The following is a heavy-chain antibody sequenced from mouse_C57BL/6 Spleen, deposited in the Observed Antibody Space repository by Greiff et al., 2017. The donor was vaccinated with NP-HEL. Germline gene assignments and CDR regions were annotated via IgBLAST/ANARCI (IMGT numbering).Heavy chain of an antibody. V-gene: IGHV1-66*01. CDR1: GYSFTSYY. D-gene: IGHD2-1*01. J-gene: IGHJ2*01. Sequence: QVQLQQSGPELVKPGASVKISCKASGYSFTSYYIHWVKQRPGQGLEWIGWIYPGSGNTKYNEKFKGKATLTADTSSSTAYMQLSSLTSEDSAVYYCAREEGKRIDYWGQGTTLTVSS. CDR3: AREEGKRIDY. CDR2: IYPGSGNT.